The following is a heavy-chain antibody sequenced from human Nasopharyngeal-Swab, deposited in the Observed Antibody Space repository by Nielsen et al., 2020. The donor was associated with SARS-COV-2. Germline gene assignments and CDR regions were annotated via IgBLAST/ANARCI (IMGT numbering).Heavy chain of an antibody. J-gene: IGHJ4*02. CDR1: GGSISSGSIRSYY. Sequence: GSLRLSCTVSGGSISSGSIRSYYWSWIRQPPGKGLEWIGYFSYTGTTNYNPSLKSRVTISVDMSKNQFSLKLSSVAAADTAVYYCAREVVGGLVDSWGQGTLVTVSS. CDR2: FSYTGTT. V-gene: IGHV4-61*01. CDR3: AREVVGGLVDS. D-gene: IGHD1-26*01.